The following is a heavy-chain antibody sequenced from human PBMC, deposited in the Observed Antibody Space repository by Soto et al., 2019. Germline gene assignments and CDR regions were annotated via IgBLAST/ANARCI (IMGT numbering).Heavy chain of an antibody. Sequence: HPGVSLRLSCAASAFPFSGHFMSWVRPAPGKGLEWVSGISSNGGSTYYADSVKGRFTISRDNSKNTLYLQMNSLRAEDTAVYYCAKGVSVGLSGYYGMDVWGQGTTVTVSS. J-gene: IGHJ6*02. V-gene: IGHV3-23*01. D-gene: IGHD3-16*02. CDR2: ISSNGGST. CDR1: AFPFSGHF. CDR3: AKGVSVGLSGYYGMDV.